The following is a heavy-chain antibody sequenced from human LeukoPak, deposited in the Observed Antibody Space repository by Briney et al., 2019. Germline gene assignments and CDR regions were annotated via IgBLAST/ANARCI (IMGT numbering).Heavy chain of an antibody. V-gene: IGHV4-4*02. CDR3: VRHFHGSGYVVDL. Sequence: SETLSLTCGVSGVSITNTNYWTWVRPPPGKGLEWIGEVNLQGSTNYNPSLMGRVAIAVDTSENHISLQLTSVTAADTAVYYCVRHFHGSGYVVDLWGQGTLVAVSS. J-gene: IGHJ5*02. D-gene: IGHD6-13*01. CDR1: GVSITNTNY. CDR2: VNLQGST.